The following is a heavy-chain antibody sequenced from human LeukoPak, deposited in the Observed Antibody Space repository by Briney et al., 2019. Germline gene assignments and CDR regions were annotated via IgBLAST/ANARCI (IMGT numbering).Heavy chain of an antibody. CDR1: GASISSYY. CDR2: IYYSGST. D-gene: IGHD6-6*01. CDR3: ASTYSSSPGNWFDP. V-gene: IGHV4-59*01. Sequence: PSETLSLTCTVSGASISSYYWSWIRQPPGKGLEWIGYIYYSGSTNYNPSLKSRVTMSVDTSKNQFSLKLSSVTAADTAVYYCASTYSSSPGNWFDPWGQGTLVTVSS. J-gene: IGHJ5*02.